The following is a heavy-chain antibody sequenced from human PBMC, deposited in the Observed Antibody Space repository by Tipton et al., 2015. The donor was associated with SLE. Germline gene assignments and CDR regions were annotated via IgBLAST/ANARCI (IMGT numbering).Heavy chain of an antibody. CDR1: GGSISDYY. D-gene: IGHD1-1*01. CDR3: ARVHWKGDAFDI. J-gene: IGHJ3*02. Sequence: TLSLTCTVSGGSISDYYWSWIRQPPGKGLEWIGYIYSSGRIDYNPPLKSRVTMSIDTSRTHFSLRLTSVSAADTAIYYCARVHWKGDAFDIWGQGTMVIVSS. V-gene: IGHV4-59*01. CDR2: IYSSGRI.